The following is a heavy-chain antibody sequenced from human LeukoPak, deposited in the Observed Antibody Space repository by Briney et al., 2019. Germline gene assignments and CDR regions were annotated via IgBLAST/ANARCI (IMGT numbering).Heavy chain of an antibody. Sequence: SETLSLTCTVSGGSISSYYWSWIRQPAGKGLEWIGRISASGSTNYAPSLRSRVTISVDTSKNQFSLKLSSVTAADTAVYYCARHTCSSSWYWFDPWGQGTLVTVSS. CDR1: GGSISSYY. J-gene: IGHJ5*02. V-gene: IGHV4-4*07. CDR3: ARHTCSSSWYWFDP. D-gene: IGHD6-13*01. CDR2: ISASGST.